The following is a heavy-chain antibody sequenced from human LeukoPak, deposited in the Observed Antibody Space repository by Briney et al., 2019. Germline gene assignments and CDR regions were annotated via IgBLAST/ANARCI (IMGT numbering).Heavy chain of an antibody. CDR1: GYTFTGYY. CDR3: ARVSIAARPYFDY. V-gene: IGHV1-2*02. D-gene: IGHD6-6*01. J-gene: IGHJ4*02. CDR2: INPNSGGT. Sequence: GASVKVSCKASGYTFTGYYMHWVRQAPGQGLEWMGWINPNSGGTNYAQKFQGRVTMTRDTSISTAYMELSRLRSDDTAVYYCARVSIAARPYFDYWGQGTLVTFSS.